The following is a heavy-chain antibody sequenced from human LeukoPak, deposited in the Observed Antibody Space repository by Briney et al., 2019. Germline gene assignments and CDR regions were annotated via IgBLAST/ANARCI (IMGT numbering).Heavy chain of an antibody. CDR3: AKGRIAVADKGSAFDI. J-gene: IGHJ3*02. D-gene: IGHD6-19*01. Sequence: GGPLRPPWAALGLPLEIKARNGAGQAPGKGRRGVQGIGGNSGSIGYADSVKGRFTISRDNAKNSLYLQMNSLRAEDMALYYCAKGRIAVADKGSAFDIWGQGTMVTVSS. V-gene: IGHV3-9*03. CDR1: GLPLEIKA. CDR2: IGGNSGSI.